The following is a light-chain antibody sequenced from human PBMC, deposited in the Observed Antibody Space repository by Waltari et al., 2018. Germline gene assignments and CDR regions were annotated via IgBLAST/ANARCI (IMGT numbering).Light chain of an antibody. J-gene: IGKJ4*01. V-gene: IGKV1-33*01. Sequence: DTQMTQSPSSLSASVGASVPIPCQASQDISHFLNWYQQKPGTAPKLLITDASTLQTGVPSRFSGNRSGTQFAFTVNGLQSEDVATYFCQQYDNLPLTFGGGSKV. CDR1: QDISHF. CDR3: QQYDNLPLT. CDR2: DAS.